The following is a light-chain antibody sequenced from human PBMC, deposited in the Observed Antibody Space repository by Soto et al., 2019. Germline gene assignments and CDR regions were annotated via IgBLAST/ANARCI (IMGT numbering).Light chain of an antibody. CDR2: DAS. Sequence: EIVLTQSPATLSLSPGERATLSCRASQSVSGYLAWYQQKPGQAPRLLIYDASSRANGIPARFTGSGSGTDFSLTISSLEPEDYAVYYCQQRGTWPTFGQGTRVEI. J-gene: IGKJ1*01. CDR3: QQRGTWPT. CDR1: QSVSGY. V-gene: IGKV3-11*01.